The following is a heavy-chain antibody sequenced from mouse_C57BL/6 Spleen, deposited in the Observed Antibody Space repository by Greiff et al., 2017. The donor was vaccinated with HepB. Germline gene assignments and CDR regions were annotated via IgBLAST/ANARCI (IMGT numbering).Heavy chain of an antibody. V-gene: IGHV1-69*01. CDR3: ASSFITAEVADGFDY. CDR1: GYTFTGYC. CDR2: IDPADGYT. J-gene: IGHJ2*01. Sequence: VQLQQSGAELVMPGASVKLSCTASGYTFTGYCMHWVKQRPGQGLEWIGEIDPADGYTNYNPKFKGKSTFTVDRSSSTAYLPLSSLTSEDSAVDYCASSFITAEVADGFDYWGQGTTLTVSS. D-gene: IGHD1-1*01.